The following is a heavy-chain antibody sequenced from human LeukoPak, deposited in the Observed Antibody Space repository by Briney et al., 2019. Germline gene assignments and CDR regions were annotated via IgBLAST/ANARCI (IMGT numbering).Heavy chain of an antibody. CDR2: IYYSGST. V-gene: IGHV4-59*01. J-gene: IGHJ4*02. Sequence: SETLSLTCTVSGGSISSYYWSWIRQPPGEGLEWIGYIYYSGSTNYNPSLKSRVTISVDTSKNQFSLKLSSVTAADTAVYYCASLMGYYDILTGYYKGYYFDYWGQGTLVTVSS. CDR3: ASLMGYYDILTGYYKGYYFDY. D-gene: IGHD3-9*01. CDR1: GGSISSYY.